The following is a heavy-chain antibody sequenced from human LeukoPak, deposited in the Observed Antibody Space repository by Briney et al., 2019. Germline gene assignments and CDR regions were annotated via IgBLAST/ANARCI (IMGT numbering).Heavy chain of an antibody. D-gene: IGHD2-15*01. V-gene: IGHV3-23*01. J-gene: IGHJ4*02. CDR2: ISGSGDNT. CDR3: AKDRGSGPHFDY. Sequence: GGSLRLSCAASGFTFSSYAMSWVRRAPGKGLEWVSAISGSGDNTYYVDSVKGRFTISRDQSKNTLYLQMNSLRAEDTAVYYCAKDRGSGPHFDYWGQGTLVTVSS. CDR1: GFTFSSYA.